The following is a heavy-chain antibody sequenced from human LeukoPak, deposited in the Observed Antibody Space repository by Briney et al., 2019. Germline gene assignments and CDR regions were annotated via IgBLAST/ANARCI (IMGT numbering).Heavy chain of an antibody. V-gene: IGHV3-66*01. CDR3: ARGAHGDYSTPDY. Sequence: PGGSLRLSCAASGLAFSDYWMSWVRQAPGKGLAWVSVLYTGGSTFHADSVRARFTISRDNSKNTVYLQMNSLRAEDTGVYYCARGAHGDYSTPDYWGQGTLVTVSS. CDR1: GLAFSDYW. J-gene: IGHJ4*02. CDR2: LYTGGST. D-gene: IGHD4-17*01.